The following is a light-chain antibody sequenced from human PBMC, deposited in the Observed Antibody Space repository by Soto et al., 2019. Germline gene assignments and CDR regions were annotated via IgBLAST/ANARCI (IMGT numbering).Light chain of an antibody. J-gene: IGLJ1*01. CDR2: DVS. V-gene: IGLV2-8*01. CDR1: SSDVGGYNY. Sequence: QSALTQPPSASGSPGQSVTISCTGTSSDVGGYNYVSWYQQHPGKAPKLMIYDVSSRPSGAPDRFSGSKSGNTASLTVSGLQAEDEADYYCSSYAGTHIVFGTGTKLTVL. CDR3: SSYAGTHIV.